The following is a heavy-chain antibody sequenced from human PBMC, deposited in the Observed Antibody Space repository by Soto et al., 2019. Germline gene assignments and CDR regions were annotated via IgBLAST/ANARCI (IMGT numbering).Heavy chain of an antibody. J-gene: IGHJ4*02. Sequence: GASVKVSCKVSGYTLTELSMHWVRQAPGKGLEWMGGFDPEDGETIYAQKFQGRVTMTEDTSTDTTYMELSSLRSEDTDVYYCATDENEYSGSYPLYYWGQGALVTVS. D-gene: IGHD1-26*01. CDR2: FDPEDGET. V-gene: IGHV1-24*01. CDR3: ATDENEYSGSYPLYY. CDR1: GYTLTELS.